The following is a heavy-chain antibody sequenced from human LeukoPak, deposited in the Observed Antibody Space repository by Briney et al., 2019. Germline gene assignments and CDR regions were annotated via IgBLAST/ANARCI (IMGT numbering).Heavy chain of an antibody. Sequence: SETLSLTCTVSGYAFSSGYYWGWIRQTPGKGLEWIGTIYHTGTTYYNPSLKSRITISIDTSNNQFSLKLSSVTAADTAVYYCARARTPRYCSGGSCPQGRRPFDYWGQGTLVTVSS. CDR1: GYAFSSGYY. J-gene: IGHJ4*02. CDR2: IYHTGTT. V-gene: IGHV4-38-2*02. CDR3: ARARTPRYCSGGSCPQGRRPFDY. D-gene: IGHD2-15*01.